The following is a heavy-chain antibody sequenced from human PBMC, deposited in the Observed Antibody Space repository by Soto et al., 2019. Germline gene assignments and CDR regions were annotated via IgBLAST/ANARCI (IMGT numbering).Heavy chain of an antibody. D-gene: IGHD4-4*01. J-gene: IGHJ6*03. CDR2: INHGGST. V-gene: IGHV4-34*01. CDR1: GGSFSDYY. CDR3: ARLTAVETGRWGGYYYDHMDV. Sequence: QVQLQQWGAGLLKPLETLSLTCAVYGGSFSDYYWSWIRQRPGKGLEWVGEINHGGSTNYSPSIKSRVTISVDTSKKQFSLKLSTVTAADTAVYYCARLTAVETGRWGGYYYDHMDVWGKGTTVTVS.